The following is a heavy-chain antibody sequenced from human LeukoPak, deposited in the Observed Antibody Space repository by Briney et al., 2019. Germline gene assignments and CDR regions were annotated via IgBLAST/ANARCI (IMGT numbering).Heavy chain of an antibody. Sequence: GGSLRLSCVASGFNFRAYWMHWVRQTPGKGLVWVSHINSDGSKVNYADSVKGRFTISRDNAKNTVYLQMNSLRVEDTAFYYCAKDNRRHYTSGPNPDSLHWGQGALVTVSS. D-gene: IGHD6-19*01. CDR2: INSDGSKV. J-gene: IGHJ4*02. V-gene: IGHV3-74*01. CDR3: AKDNRRHYTSGPNPDSLH. CDR1: GFNFRAYW.